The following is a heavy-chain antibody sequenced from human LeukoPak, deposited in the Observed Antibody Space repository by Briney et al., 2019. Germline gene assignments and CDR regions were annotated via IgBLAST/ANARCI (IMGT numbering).Heavy chain of an antibody. J-gene: IGHJ5*02. CDR2: IIPIFGTA. CDR1: GGTFSSYA. CDR3: ASLTTVTTGFDP. D-gene: IGHD4-17*01. Sequence: SVKVSCKASGGTFSSYAISWVRQAPGQGLDWMGGIIPIFGTANYAQKFQGRVTITADESTSTAYMELSSLRSEDTAVYYCASLTTVTTGFDPWGQGTLVTVSS. V-gene: IGHV1-69*13.